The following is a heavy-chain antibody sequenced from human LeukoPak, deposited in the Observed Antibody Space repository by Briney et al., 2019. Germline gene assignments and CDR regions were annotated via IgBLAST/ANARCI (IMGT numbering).Heavy chain of an antibody. D-gene: IGHD3-22*01. CDR1: GFTFSSYS. Sequence: GGSLRLSCAASGFTFSSYSMNWVRQAPGKGLEWVSSISSSSSYIYYADSVKGRFTISRDNAKNSLYLQINSLRAEDTAVFYCARVSPYDSSAYYPPFFDYWGQGTLVTVSS. V-gene: IGHV3-21*06. CDR3: ARVSPYDSSAYYPPFFDY. J-gene: IGHJ4*02. CDR2: ISSSSSYI.